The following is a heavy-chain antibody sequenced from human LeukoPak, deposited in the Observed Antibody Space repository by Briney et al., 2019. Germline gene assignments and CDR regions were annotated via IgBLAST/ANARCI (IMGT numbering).Heavy chain of an antibody. J-gene: IGHJ6*03. V-gene: IGHV3-48*01. CDR2: ISSSSSTI. CDR3: AEVSMDV. CDR1: GFTFSSYS. Sequence: GGSLRLSCAASGFTFSSYSMNWVRQAPGKGLEWVSYISSSSSTIYYAYSVKVQFTISRYNAKNSLYLQMNSLRAEDTAVYYCAEVSMDVWGKGTTVTVSS.